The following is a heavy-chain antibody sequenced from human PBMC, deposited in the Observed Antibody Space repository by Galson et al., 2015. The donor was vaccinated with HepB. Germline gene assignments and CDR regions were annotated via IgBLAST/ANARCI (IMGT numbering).Heavy chain of an antibody. V-gene: IGHV5-51*03. J-gene: IGHJ3*02. CDR2: IYPGDSDT. CDR3: ALSYCGGDCFSRPSDAFDI. Sequence: QSGAEVKKPGESLKISCKGVGYSFTRYWIGWVRQMPGKGLEWMGIIYPGDSDTRYSPSFQGQVTISADKSISTAYLQWGSLKASDTAMYYCALSYCGGDCFSRPSDAFDIWGQGTMIIVS. D-gene: IGHD2-21*01. CDR1: GYSFTRYW.